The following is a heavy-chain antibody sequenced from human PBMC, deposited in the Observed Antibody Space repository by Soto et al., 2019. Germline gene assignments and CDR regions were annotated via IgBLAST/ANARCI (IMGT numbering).Heavy chain of an antibody. CDR3: ARGQEGIVATH. Sequence: QVQLQQWGAGLLKPSETLSLTCAVNGGSLTGYYWSWIRQPPGKGLEWIGEIKDGGSTNYSPSLRGRATISSDTSNDQFSLKLNSVTGADTAVYYCARGQEGIVATHWDQGALVTVSS. J-gene: IGHJ4*02. V-gene: IGHV4-34*01. CDR2: IKDGGST. CDR1: GGSLTGYY. D-gene: IGHD5-12*01.